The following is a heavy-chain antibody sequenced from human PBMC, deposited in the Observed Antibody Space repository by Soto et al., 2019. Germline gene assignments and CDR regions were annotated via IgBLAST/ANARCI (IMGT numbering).Heavy chain of an antibody. J-gene: IGHJ6*02. CDR2: ISSSSRIT. CDR1: GFIFRSYS. V-gene: IGHV3-48*02. Sequence: QPGGSVRLSCAASGFIFRSYSLNWVRQVPGKGLEWLSYISSSSRITYYADSVKGRFTVSRDNAKNSLYLQMNSLRDEDTAVYYCARDQDIVVAPGAYGMDVWGQGTTVTVSS. CDR3: ARDQDIVVAPGAYGMDV. D-gene: IGHD2-2*01.